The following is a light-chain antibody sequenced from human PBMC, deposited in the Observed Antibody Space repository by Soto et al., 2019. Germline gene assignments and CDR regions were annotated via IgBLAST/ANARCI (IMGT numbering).Light chain of an antibody. V-gene: IGKV2-30*01. J-gene: IGKJ2*01. CDR3: MQGTPWPPYT. Sequence: DVLMTQSPLSLPVTLGQPASISCWSSRSLAYIDGNTYLNWFQQRPGQSPRRLIYNVSNRDSGXPXRXXGSASGTAFTLKISRVEAEDVAVYYCMQGTPWPPYTFGQGTKLEIK. CDR1: RSLAYIDGNTY. CDR2: NVS.